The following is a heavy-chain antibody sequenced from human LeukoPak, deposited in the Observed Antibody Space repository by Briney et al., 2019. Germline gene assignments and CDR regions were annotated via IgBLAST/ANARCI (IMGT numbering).Heavy chain of an antibody. CDR2: IYPGDSDT. CDR3: ARFKVDDCSSSSCFSRGFDS. V-gene: IGHV5-51*01. J-gene: IGHJ4*02. D-gene: IGHD2-2*01. Sequence: GESLKISCKGSGYSFTTYWITWVRQMPGEGLEWMGIIYPGDSDTRYSPSFQGQVTISVDKSINTAYLHWSSLKAPDTAIYYCARFKVDDCSSSSCFSRGFDSWGQGTLVTVSS. CDR1: GYSFTTYW.